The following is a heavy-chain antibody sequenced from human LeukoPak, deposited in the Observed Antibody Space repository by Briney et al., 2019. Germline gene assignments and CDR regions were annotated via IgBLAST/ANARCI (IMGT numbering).Heavy chain of an antibody. CDR2: IHTSGST. J-gene: IGHJ4*02. CDR1: GGSISNYH. CDR3: ARRDISSGWSFDY. V-gene: IGHV4-4*07. D-gene: IGHD6-19*01. Sequence: SETLSLTCTVSGGSISNYHWSWIRQPAGKGLEWIGQIHTSGSTNYNPPLKSRVSMSIDTTEDQVSLTIRSVTAADTAFYYCARRDISSGWSFDYWGQGTLVTVSS.